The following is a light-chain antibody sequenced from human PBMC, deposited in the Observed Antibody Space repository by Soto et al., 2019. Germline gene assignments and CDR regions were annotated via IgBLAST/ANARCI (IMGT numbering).Light chain of an antibody. CDR3: QQYGRPWT. CDR1: QSVSGSY. Sequence: EIVLTQSPDTLSLSPGERATLSCRASQSVSGSYLAWYQQKPGQSPRLLIYGASSRATGIPDRFSGSGSGTDFTLTISRLEPEDFAVYFCQQYGRPWTFGQGTKVEI. V-gene: IGKV3-20*01. J-gene: IGKJ1*01. CDR2: GAS.